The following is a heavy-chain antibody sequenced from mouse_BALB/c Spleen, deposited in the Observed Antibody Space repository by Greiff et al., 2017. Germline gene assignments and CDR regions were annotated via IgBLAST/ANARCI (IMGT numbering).Heavy chain of an antibody. CDR2: ISYSGST. Sequence: EVKVEESGPGLVKPSQSLSLTCTVTGYSITSDYAWNWIRQFPGNKLEWMGYISYSGSTSYNPSLKSRISITRDTSKNQFFLQLNSVTTEDTATYYCARSWRAMDYWGQGTSVTVSS. J-gene: IGHJ4*01. V-gene: IGHV3-2*02. CDR1: GYSITSDYA. CDR3: ARSWRAMDY.